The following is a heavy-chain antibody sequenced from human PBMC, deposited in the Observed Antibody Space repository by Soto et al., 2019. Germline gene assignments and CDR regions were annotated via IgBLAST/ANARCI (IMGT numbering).Heavy chain of an antibody. CDR2: IRNTWST. J-gene: IGHJ4*02. D-gene: IGHD3-22*01. CDR3: VRDANYDRSGSLIDL. V-gene: IGHV4-61*01. Sequence: SQTLPLTCTVSDGSGSGDSYYWPWFRQPPGNGLEWICYIRNTWSTNYNPSLKSRVTMSIDTSNYQFSLKMTSVTAADTATDYCVRDANYDRSGSLIDLWGQGSLVTVS. CDR1: DGSGSGDSYY.